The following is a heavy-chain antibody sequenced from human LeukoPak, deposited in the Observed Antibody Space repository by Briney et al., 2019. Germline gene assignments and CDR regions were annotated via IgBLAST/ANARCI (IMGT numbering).Heavy chain of an antibody. CDR1: GYSFTSYW. CDR3: ARPSPSYQLLDAFDI. CDR2: IYPGDSDT. V-gene: IGHV5-51*01. Sequence: GESLKISCKGSGYSFTSYWIGWVRQMPGKGLEWMGIIYPGDSDTRYSPSFQGQVTISADKSTSTAYLQWSSLKASDTAMYYCARPSPSYQLLDAFDIWGQGTMVTVSS. J-gene: IGHJ3*02. D-gene: IGHD2-2*01.